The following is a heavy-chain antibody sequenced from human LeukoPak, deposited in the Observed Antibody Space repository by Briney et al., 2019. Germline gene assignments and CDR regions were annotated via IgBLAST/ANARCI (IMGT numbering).Heavy chain of an antibody. Sequence: ASVKVSCKASEYTLSGHYMHWVRQAPGQGLEWMGWINPNSGGTIYVQNFQGRVTMTRDTSISTAYMELNRLRSDDTAVYYCARAGDSGSLLYPLDYWGQGALVTVSS. V-gene: IGHV1-2*02. J-gene: IGHJ4*02. D-gene: IGHD3-10*01. CDR3: ARAGDSGSLLYPLDY. CDR1: EYTLSGHY. CDR2: INPNSGGT.